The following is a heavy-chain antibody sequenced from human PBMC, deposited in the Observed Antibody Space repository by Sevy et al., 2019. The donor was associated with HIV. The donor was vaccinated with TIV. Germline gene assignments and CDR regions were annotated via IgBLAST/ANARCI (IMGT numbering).Heavy chain of an antibody. CDR1: GFTFSSYA. Sequence: GGSLRLSCAASGFTFSSYAMSWVRQAPGKGLEWVSSITGSGGSTKYSDSVKGRFTISRDNSKNTLYLQMNSLRAEDTAVYYCAKALSYCGGDCYAYYYYGMDVWGHGTTVTVSS. J-gene: IGHJ6*02. V-gene: IGHV3-23*01. CDR2: ITGSGGST. D-gene: IGHD2-21*02. CDR3: AKALSYCGGDCYAYYYYGMDV.